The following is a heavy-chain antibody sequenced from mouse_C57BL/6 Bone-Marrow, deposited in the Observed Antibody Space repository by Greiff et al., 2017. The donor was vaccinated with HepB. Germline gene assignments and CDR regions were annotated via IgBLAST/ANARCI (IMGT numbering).Heavy chain of an antibody. V-gene: IGHV1-77*01. Sequence: QVHVKQSGAELVKPGALVKISCKASGYTFPDYYINWVKQRPGQGLEWIGKIGPGSGSTYYNEKFKGKATLTADKSSSTAYMQLSSLTSEDSAVYFCARGGKERWLGAYWGQGTLVTVSA. CDR2: IGPGSGST. CDR1: GYTFPDYY. CDR3: ARGGKERWLGAY. J-gene: IGHJ3*01. D-gene: IGHD2-3*01.